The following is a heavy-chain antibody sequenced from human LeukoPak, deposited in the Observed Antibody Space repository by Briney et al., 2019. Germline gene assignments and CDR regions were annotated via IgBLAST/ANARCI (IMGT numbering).Heavy chain of an antibody. CDR3: AKDGYSYVRDAFDI. J-gene: IGHJ3*02. CDR2: ISGSGGST. V-gene: IGHV3-23*01. D-gene: IGHD5-18*01. CDR1: GRTFSSYA. Sequence: GGSLRLSCAVSGRTFSSYAMSWVRQAPGKGLEWVSAISGSGGSTYYPDSVKGRFTISRDNSKNTLYLQMNSLRAEDTAVYYCAKDGYSYVRDAFDIWGQGTMDTVSS.